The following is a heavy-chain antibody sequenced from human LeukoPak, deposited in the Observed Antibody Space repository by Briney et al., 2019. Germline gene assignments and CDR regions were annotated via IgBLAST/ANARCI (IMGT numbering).Heavy chain of an antibody. J-gene: IGHJ4*02. Sequence: SETLSLTCTVSGGSISSSSYYWGWIRQPPGKGLEWIGSIYYSGSTYYNPSLKSRVTISVDTSKNQFSLKLSSVTAADTAVYYCARHYYYGSGSVFDYWGQGTLVTVSS. CDR2: IYYSGST. CDR1: GGSISSSSYY. CDR3: ARHYYYGSGSVFDY. V-gene: IGHV4-39*01. D-gene: IGHD3-10*01.